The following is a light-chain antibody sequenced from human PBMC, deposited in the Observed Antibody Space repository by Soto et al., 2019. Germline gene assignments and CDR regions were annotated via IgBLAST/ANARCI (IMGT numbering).Light chain of an antibody. CDR2: DAS. CDR1: QSISSW. V-gene: IGKV1-5*01. Sequence: ASVGDRVTITCRASQSISSWLAWYQQKPGKAPKLLIYDASSLESGVPSRFSGSGSGTEFTLTISSLQPDDFATYYCQHYNSYSEAFGQGTKVDIK. CDR3: QHYNSYSEA. J-gene: IGKJ1*01.